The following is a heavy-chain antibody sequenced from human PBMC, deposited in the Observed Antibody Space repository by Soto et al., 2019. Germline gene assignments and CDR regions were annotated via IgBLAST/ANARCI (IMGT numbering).Heavy chain of an antibody. V-gene: IGHV1-69*13. D-gene: IGHD3-10*01. CDR2: IIPILGTT. CDR3: ASVIHYYYGMDV. CDR1: GGTFNNYA. Sequence: ASVKVSCKASGGTFNNYAISWVRQAPGQGLEWMGRIIPILGTTTNAQKFQGRVTITADESASTAYMELRSLRSDDTAVYYCASVIHYYYGMDVWGQGTTVTVSS. J-gene: IGHJ6*02.